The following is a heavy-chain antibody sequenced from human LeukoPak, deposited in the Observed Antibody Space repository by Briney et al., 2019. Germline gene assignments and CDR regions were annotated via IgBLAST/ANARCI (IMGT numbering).Heavy chain of an antibody. CDR1: GDNVSSNTVA. Sequence: SQTLSLTCAISGDNVSSNTVAWNWIRQSPSRGLEWLGRTYYRSKWYNDYAVSVKSRITVNPDTSKNQFSLQLNSVTPEDTAVYYCARSQAAPFDYWGQGTLVTVSS. CDR2: TYYRSKWYN. V-gene: IGHV6-1*01. CDR3: ARSQAAPFDY. D-gene: IGHD6-6*01. J-gene: IGHJ4*02.